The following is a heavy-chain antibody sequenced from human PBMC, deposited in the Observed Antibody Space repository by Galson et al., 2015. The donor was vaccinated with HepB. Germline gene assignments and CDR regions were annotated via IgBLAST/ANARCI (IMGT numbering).Heavy chain of an antibody. J-gene: IGHJ4*02. V-gene: IGHV1-69*13. D-gene: IGHD3-10*01. CDR3: RLWVGDLLYKGLDF. CDR2: IVPTLGAT. Sequence: SVKVSCKASGDTFDSYSLMWVRQAPGQGLEWLGGIVPTLGATKYAQFFQGRVTMTADASTSTSYLELSSLRSDDTAVYYCRLWVGDLLYKGLDFWGQGTLVTVSS. CDR1: GDTFDSYS.